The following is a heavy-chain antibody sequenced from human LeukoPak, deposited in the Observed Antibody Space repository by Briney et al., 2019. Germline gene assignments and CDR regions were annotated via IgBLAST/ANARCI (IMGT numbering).Heavy chain of an antibody. J-gene: IGHJ4*02. D-gene: IGHD3-22*01. CDR1: GGSISSYY. V-gene: IGHV4-59*01. CDR3: ASFPHYYDSSGYCHTNVDY. CDR2: VYYSGST. Sequence: SETLSLTCTVSGGSISSYYWSWIRQPPGKGLEWIGYVYYSGSTNYNPSLKSRVTISVNASKNQFSLKLSSVTAADTAVYYCASFPHYYDSSGYCHTNVDYWGQGTLVTVSS.